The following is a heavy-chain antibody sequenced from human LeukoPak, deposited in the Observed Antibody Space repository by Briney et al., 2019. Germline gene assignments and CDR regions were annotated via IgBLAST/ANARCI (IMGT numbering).Heavy chain of an antibody. D-gene: IGHD2-8*01. CDR3: ARGCTDVGRYFDY. Sequence: SQTLSLTCTVSGGSIGSGGYYWSWIRQHPGKGLERIGYIYYSGSTDYNPSLKSRVTISVDTSNNQFSLRLSAVTAADTAVYFCARGCTDVGRYFDYWGQGSLVTVSS. CDR1: GGSIGSGGYY. J-gene: IGHJ4*02. V-gene: IGHV4-31*03. CDR2: IYYSGST.